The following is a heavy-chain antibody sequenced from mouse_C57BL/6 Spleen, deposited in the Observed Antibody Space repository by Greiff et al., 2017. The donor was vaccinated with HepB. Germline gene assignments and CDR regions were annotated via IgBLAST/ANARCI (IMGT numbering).Heavy chain of an antibody. CDR3: ARTDYDYAMDY. D-gene: IGHD1-1*02. J-gene: IGHJ4*01. CDR1: GYAFSSYW. Sequence: QVQLQQSGAELVKPGASVKISCKASGYAFSSYWMNWVKQRPGKGLEWIGQIYPGDGDTNYNGKFKGKATLTADKSSSTAYMRLSSLTSEDSAVYFCARTDYDYAMDYWGQGTSVTVSS. V-gene: IGHV1-80*01. CDR2: IYPGDGDT.